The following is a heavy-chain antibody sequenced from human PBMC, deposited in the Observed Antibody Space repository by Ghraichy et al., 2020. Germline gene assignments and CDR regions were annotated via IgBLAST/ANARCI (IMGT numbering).Heavy chain of an antibody. Sequence: GGSLRLSCAASGFTFSNAWMSWVRQAPGKGLEWVGRIKSKTDGGTTDYAAPVKGRFTISRDDSKNTLYLQMNSLKTEDTAVYYCTTHYYDSSGFMGYWGQGTLVTVSS. J-gene: IGHJ4*02. V-gene: IGHV3-15*01. CDR1: GFTFSNAW. D-gene: IGHD3-22*01. CDR3: TTHYYDSSGFMGY. CDR2: IKSKTDGGTT.